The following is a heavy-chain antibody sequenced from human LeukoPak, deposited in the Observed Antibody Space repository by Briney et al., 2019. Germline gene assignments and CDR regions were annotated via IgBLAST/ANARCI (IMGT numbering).Heavy chain of an antibody. V-gene: IGHV4-39*07. D-gene: IGHD3-22*01. CDR1: GGSISSSSYY. CDR2: IYYSGST. Sequence: PSETLSLTCTVSGGSISSSSYYWGWIRQPPGKGLEWIGSIYYSGSTNYNPSLKSRVTMSVDTSKNQFSLKLSSVTAADTAVYYCARAPSSGYPWYFDYWGQGTLVTVSS. CDR3: ARAPSSGYPWYFDY. J-gene: IGHJ4*02.